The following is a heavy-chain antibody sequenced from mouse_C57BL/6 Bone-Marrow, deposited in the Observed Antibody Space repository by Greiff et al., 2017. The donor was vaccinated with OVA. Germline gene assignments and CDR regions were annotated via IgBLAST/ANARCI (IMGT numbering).Heavy chain of an antibody. J-gene: IGHJ3*01. D-gene: IGHD1-1*01. CDR1: GFTFSSYA. Sequence: EVKLMESGEGLVKPGGSLKLSCAASGFTFSSYAMSWVRQTPEKRLEWVAYISSGGDYIYYADNVQGRFTISRDNARNTLYLQMSSLKSKDTAMYYCTRVGGSSLGWFAYWGQGTLVTVSA. CDR3: TRVGGSSLGWFAY. V-gene: IGHV5-9-1*02. CDR2: ISSGGDYI.